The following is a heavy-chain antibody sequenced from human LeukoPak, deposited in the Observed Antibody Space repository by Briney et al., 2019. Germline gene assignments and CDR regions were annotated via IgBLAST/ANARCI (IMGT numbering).Heavy chain of an antibody. CDR1: GFTFANDW. CDR2: IKGDGSEK. Sequence: GRSLRLSCAASGFTFANDWMIWVRQAPGKGLEWVAMIKGDGSEKSYVDSVKGRFTVSRDNAKNSLYLQMNSLRAEDTAVYYCARGRQGAFDSWGQGTLATVSS. J-gene: IGHJ4*02. D-gene: IGHD1-26*01. CDR3: ARGRQGAFDS. V-gene: IGHV3-7*01.